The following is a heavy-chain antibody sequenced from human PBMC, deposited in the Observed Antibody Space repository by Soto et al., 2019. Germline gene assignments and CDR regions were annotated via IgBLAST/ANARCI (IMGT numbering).Heavy chain of an antibody. CDR2: INPSGST. V-gene: IGHV4-34*01. CDR3: ARAKPFDY. Sequence: VQLPQWGAGLLKPSETLALTCAVYVGAFSGYYWSWIRQPPGKGLECIGEINPSGSTNYKPSLKSRVTITVDPTKHEFSLKLSCVTAADTAVYYCARAKPFDYWGQGTLVTVSS. CDR1: VGAFSGYY. J-gene: IGHJ4*02.